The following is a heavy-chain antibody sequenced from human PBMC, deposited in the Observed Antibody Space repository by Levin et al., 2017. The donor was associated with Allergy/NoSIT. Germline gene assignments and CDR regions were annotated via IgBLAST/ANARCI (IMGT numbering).Heavy chain of an antibody. CDR3: VKSISATTNPDDY. V-gene: IGHV3-64D*06. CDR2: ISFDGLRT. CDR1: GFTFRSYP. D-gene: IGHD4-11*01. J-gene: IGHJ4*02. Sequence: AGGSLRLSCSASGFTFRSYPMHWVRQAPGKGLEYVSAISFDGLRTFYADSVKGRFTISRDNSKNTLYLQMSGLRPDDTAVYYCVKSISATTNPDDYWGQGVLVTVSS.